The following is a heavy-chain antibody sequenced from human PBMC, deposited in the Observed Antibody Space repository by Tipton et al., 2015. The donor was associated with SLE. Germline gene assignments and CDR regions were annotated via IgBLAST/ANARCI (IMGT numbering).Heavy chain of an antibody. CDR3: ARWAAGYYYYYGLDV. J-gene: IGHJ6*02. CDR1: GASISSGAHY. D-gene: IGHD6-25*01. Sequence: TLSLTCTVSGASISSGAHYWSWVRQHPGKGLEWIGYIYYSGSTYYSPSLKSRVIISVDTSKNQFSLKLNSVTAADTAVYFCARWAAGYYYYYGLDVWGQGTTVTVSS. V-gene: IGHV4-31*03. CDR2: IYYSGST.